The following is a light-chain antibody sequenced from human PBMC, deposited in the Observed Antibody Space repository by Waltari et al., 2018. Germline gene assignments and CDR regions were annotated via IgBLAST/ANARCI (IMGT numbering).Light chain of an antibody. J-gene: IGLJ3*02. Sequence: QSVLTQPPSASGTPGQRVTISCSGSSSNIGSNYVYWYQQLPGTAPKLLLYSNNPRPSGVPDRFSGAKSGTSASLAISGLRSEDEADYYCAAWDDSLSGFWVFCGGTKLTVL. V-gene: IGLV1-47*02. CDR1: SSNIGSNY. CDR2: SNN. CDR3: AAWDDSLSGFWV.